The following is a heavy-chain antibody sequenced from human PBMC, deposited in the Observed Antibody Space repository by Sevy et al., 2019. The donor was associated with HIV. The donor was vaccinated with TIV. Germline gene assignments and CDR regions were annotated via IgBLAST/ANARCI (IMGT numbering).Heavy chain of an antibody. D-gene: IGHD2-21*02. CDR3: ARGPDCGGDCDIGFYYPLDV. CDR2: ISGNSAAI. J-gene: IGHJ6*02. Sequence: GGSLRLSCAASGFTFSRYSMNWVRQAPGKGLEWISYISGNSAAIYYVDSVKGRFTVSRDNDNDALYLQLNSLRYDDTALYYCARGPDCGGDCDIGFYYPLDVWGQGTTVTVSS. CDR1: GFTFSRYS. V-gene: IGHV3-48*02.